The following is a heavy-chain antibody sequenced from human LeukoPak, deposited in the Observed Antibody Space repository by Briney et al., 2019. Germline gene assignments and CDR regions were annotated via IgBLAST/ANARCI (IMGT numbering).Heavy chain of an antibody. J-gene: IGHJ6*04. CDR1: GFTFDGYA. CDR3: AKGRASGTLYYYGMDV. Sequence: GGSLRLSCAASGFTFDGYAMRWVRQAPGKGLEWVSSISGSGGSTYYVDFVKGRFTISRDNSKNTLYLQMNSLRAEDTAVYYCAKGRASGTLYYYGMDVWGKGTTVTVSA. V-gene: IGHV3-23*01. D-gene: IGHD1-1*01. CDR2: ISGSGGST.